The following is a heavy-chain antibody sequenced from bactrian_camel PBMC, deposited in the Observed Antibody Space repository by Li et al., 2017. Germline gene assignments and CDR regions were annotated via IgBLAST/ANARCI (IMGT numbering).Heavy chain of an antibody. V-gene: IGHV3S61*01. Sequence: QVQLVESGGGSVQIGGSLTLACTASRGFDDADAEWGWFRQAPGKEREGVARIATGSGNTYYTDSVKGRFTISQDKTKNTIYLQMNSLKPEDTAMYYCAADNRLPCARPDYQYWGQGTQVTVS. J-gene: IGHJ4*01. CDR3: AADNRLPCARPDYQY. CDR2: IATGSGNT. CDR1: RGFDDADAE.